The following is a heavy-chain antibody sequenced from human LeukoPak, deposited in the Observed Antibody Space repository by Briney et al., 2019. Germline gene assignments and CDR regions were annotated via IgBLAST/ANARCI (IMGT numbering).Heavy chain of an antibody. D-gene: IGHD3-3*01. J-gene: IGHJ5*02. CDR2: INHSGST. Sequence: SETLSLTCAVYGGSFSGYYWSWIRQPPGKGLEWTGEINHSGSTNYNPSLKSRVTISVDTSKNQFSLKLSSVTAADTAVYYCARGRRFLEWLWTNWFDPWGQGTLVTVSS. V-gene: IGHV4-34*01. CDR3: ARGRRFLEWLWTNWFDP. CDR1: GGSFSGYY.